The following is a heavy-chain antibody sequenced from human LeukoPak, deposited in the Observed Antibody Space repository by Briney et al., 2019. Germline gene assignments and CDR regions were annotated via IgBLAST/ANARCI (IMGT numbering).Heavy chain of an antibody. CDR2: ISSSSSYI. J-gene: IGHJ4*02. CDR1: GFTFSSYS. CDR3: ARDRWDYYGSGSYLDY. D-gene: IGHD3-10*01. Sequence: PGGSLRLSCAASGFTFSSYSMNWVRQAPGKGLEWVSSISSSSSYIYYAGSVKGRFTISRDNAKNSLYLQMNSLRAEDTAVYYCARDRWDYYGSGSYLDYWGQGTLVTVSS. V-gene: IGHV3-21*01.